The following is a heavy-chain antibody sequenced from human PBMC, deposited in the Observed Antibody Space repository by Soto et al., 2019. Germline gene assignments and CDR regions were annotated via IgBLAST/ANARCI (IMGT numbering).Heavy chain of an antibody. CDR1: GGSFSGYY. D-gene: IGHD6-13*01. J-gene: IGHJ4*02. CDR3: ARAAMGGSSWPFDY. Sequence: SETLSLTCAVYGGSFSGYYWSWIRQPPGKGLEWIGEINHSGSTNYNPSLKSRVTISVDTSKNQFSLKLNSVTAADTAVYYCARAAMGGSSWPFDYWGQGALVTVSS. CDR2: INHSGST. V-gene: IGHV4-34*01.